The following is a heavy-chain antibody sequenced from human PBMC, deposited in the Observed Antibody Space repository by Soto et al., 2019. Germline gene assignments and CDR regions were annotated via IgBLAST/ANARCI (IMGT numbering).Heavy chain of an antibody. CDR2: INAGNGNT. V-gene: IGHV1-3*01. J-gene: IGHJ6*02. CDR3: ARDCSSTSCYNRMDV. D-gene: IGHD2-2*02. CDR1: GSTFTSYA. Sequence: ASVKVSCKASGSTFTSYAMHWVRQAPGQRLEWMGWINAGNGNTKYSQKFQGRVTITRDTSASTACMELSSLRSEDTAVYYCARDCSSTSCYNRMDVWGQGTTVTVSS.